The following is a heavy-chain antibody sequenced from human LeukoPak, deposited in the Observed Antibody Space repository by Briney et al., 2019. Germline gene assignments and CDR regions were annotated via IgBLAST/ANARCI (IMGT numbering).Heavy chain of an antibody. D-gene: IGHD2-8*01. CDR3: ATIQGYCTNGVCYRAGYYGMDV. CDR1: GDSISNYY. CDR2: IYYSGST. J-gene: IGHJ6*02. Sequence: PSETLSLTCTVSGDSISNYYWSWIRQPPGKGLEWIGYIYYSGSTNYNPSLKSRVTISVDTSKNQFSLRLSSVTAADTAVYYCATIQGYCTNGVCYRAGYYGMDVWGQGTTVTVSS. V-gene: IGHV4-59*12.